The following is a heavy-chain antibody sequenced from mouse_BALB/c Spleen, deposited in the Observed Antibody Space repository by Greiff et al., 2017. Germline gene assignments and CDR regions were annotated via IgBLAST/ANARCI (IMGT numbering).Heavy chain of an antibody. CDR3: AREYGNYEGFAY. CDR2: ISSGGST. D-gene: IGHD2-10*02. Sequence: EVKVVESGGGLVKPGGSLKLSCAASGFTFSSYAMSWVRQTPEKRLEWVASISSGGSTYYPDSVKGRFTISRDNAKNTLYLQMSSLKSEDTAMYYCAREYGNYEGFAYWGQGTLVTVSA. V-gene: IGHV5-6-5*01. CDR1: GFTFSSYA. J-gene: IGHJ3*01.